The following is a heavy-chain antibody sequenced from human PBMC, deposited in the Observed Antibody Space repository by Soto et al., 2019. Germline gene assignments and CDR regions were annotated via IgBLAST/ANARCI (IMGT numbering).Heavy chain of an antibody. J-gene: IGHJ6*02. V-gene: IGHV3-21*01. Sequence: GGSRRLSCAASGFTFGSYSMNWVRQAPGKGLEWVSSISSSSSYIYYADSVKGRFTISRDNAKNSLYLQMNSLRAEDTAVYYCARDLLLSYYYYGMDVWGQGTTVTVSS. CDR3: ARDLLLSYYYYGMDV. D-gene: IGHD2-21*02. CDR1: GFTFGSYS. CDR2: ISSSSSYI.